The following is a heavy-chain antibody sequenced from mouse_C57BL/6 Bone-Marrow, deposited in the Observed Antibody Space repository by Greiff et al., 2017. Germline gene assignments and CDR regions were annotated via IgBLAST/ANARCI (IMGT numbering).Heavy chain of an antibody. CDR2: IFPSVGSI. V-gene: IGHV1-85*01. CDR1: GYTFTSYD. Sequence: LVEPGASVKLSCKASGYTFTSYDINWVKQRPGQGLAWIGGIFPSVGSIKYKEKFKGKATLPVDKSSSTAYMELNSLTSEDSAVYFCARLLGAYWGQGTLVTVSA. J-gene: IGHJ3*01. D-gene: IGHD4-1*01. CDR3: ARLLGAY.